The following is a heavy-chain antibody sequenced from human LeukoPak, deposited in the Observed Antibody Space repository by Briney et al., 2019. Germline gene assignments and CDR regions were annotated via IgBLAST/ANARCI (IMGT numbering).Heavy chain of an antibody. D-gene: IGHD3-16*02. V-gene: IGHV4-39*07. Sequence: SETLSLTCTVSGDSITSGSYYWGWIRQPPGRGLEWIGSIYYTGNTYYNPSLKSRVTISVDTSNNEFSLRLTSVTAADTAVYYCAGDRFTGTPPRPDGFDIWGQGTMVTVSS. J-gene: IGHJ3*02. CDR2: IYYTGNT. CDR3: AGDRFTGTPPRPDGFDI. CDR1: GDSITSGSYY.